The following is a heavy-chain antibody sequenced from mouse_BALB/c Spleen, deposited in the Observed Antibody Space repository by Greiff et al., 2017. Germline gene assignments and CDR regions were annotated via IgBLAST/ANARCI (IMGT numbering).Heavy chain of an antibody. V-gene: IGHV5-9-3*01. Sequence: EVKLVESGGGLVKPGGSLKLSCAASGFTFSSYAMSWVRQTPEKRLEWVATISSGGSYTYYPDSVKGRFTISRDNAKNTLYLQMSSLRSEDTAMYYCARQYYGSSYDYWGQGTTLTVSS. J-gene: IGHJ2*01. CDR1: GFTFSSYA. CDR2: ISSGGSYT. CDR3: ARQYYGSSYDY. D-gene: IGHD1-1*01.